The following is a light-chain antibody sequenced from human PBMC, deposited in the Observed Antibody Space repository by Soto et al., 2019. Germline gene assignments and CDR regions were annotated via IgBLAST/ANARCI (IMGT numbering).Light chain of an antibody. CDR1: SSDVGAYYS. Sequence: QSALTQPASVSGSPGQSITISCTGTSSDVGAYYSVSWYQHHPGKAPKLIIYGVTKRASGVSNRFSGSKSGNTAALTISGLQAEDEADYHCSSYTSGSSHYVFGTGTKLTVL. V-gene: IGLV2-14*01. J-gene: IGLJ1*01. CDR3: SSYTSGSSHYV. CDR2: GVT.